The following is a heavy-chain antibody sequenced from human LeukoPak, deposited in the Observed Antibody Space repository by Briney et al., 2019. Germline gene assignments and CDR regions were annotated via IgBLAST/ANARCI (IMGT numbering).Heavy chain of an antibody. CDR3: ARYNVIVTPRAFDI. Sequence: SETLSLTCAVYGGSFSGYYWSWVRQPPGKGLEWIGEINHSGSTYYNPSLKSRVTISVDTSKNQFSLKLSSVTAADTAVYYCARYNVIVTPRAFDIWGQGTMVTVSS. V-gene: IGHV4-34*01. CDR1: GGSFSGYY. CDR2: INHSGST. J-gene: IGHJ3*02. D-gene: IGHD1-1*01.